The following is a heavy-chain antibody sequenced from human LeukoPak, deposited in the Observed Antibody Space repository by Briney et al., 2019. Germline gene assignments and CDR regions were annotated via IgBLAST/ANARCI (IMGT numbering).Heavy chain of an antibody. J-gene: IGHJ4*02. V-gene: IGHV4-4*02. CDR2: IFESGST. D-gene: IGHD2/OR15-2a*01. CDR3: ARGTKGFGRIYLDC. Sequence: TSETLSLTCTVSGDSIRNSNWWSWVRQVPGKGLEWIGEIFESGSTNYSPSLKSRVSISVDKSKNQFSLKLNSVTAADTAVYFCARGTKGFGRIYLDCWGQGTLVTVSS. CDR1: GDSIRNSNW.